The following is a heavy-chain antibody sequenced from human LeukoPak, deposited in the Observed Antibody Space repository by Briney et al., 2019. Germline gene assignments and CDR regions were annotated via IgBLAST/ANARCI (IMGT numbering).Heavy chain of an antibody. V-gene: IGHV4-30-4*08. CDR1: GGSISSGDYY. J-gene: IGHJ4*02. D-gene: IGHD2-2*02. Sequence: TLSLTCTVPGGSISSGDYYWSWIRQPPGKGLEWIGYIYYSGSTYYNPSLKSRVTISVDTSKNQFSLKLSSVTAADTAVYYCARDTDSNYFDDWGQGTLVTVSS. CDR3: ARDTDSNYFDD. CDR2: IYYSGST.